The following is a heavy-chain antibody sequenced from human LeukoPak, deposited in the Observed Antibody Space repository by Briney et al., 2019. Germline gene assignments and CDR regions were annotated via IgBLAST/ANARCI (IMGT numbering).Heavy chain of an antibody. CDR3: AKVLEMGELPDAFDV. J-gene: IGHJ3*01. CDR2: ISYNGSNK. CDR1: ELTFSSYE. D-gene: IGHD3-16*01. V-gene: IGHV3-30*18. Sequence: GGSLRPSCAASELTFSSYEMNWVRQAPGKGLEWEAVISYNGSNKYYADSVKGRLTISRDNSKNTLYLQMNSLRAEDTAVYYCAKVLEMGELPDAFDVWGQGTMVTVSS.